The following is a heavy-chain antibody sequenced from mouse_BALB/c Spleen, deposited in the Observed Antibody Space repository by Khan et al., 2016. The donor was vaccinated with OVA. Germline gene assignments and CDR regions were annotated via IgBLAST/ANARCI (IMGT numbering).Heavy chain of an antibody. CDR3: AASYFYGYYFDY. J-gene: IGHJ2*01. Sequence: EVELVESGGGLVQPGGSRKLSCAASGFTFNSYGIHWVRQAPEKGLEWVAYISGDSNTIYYADTVKGRFTISRDNPKNTLFLQITSLTSEDTAMYYCAASYFYGYYFDYWGPGTTLTVS. CDR2: ISGDSNTI. D-gene: IGHD1-1*01. CDR1: GFTFNSYG. V-gene: IGHV5-17*02.